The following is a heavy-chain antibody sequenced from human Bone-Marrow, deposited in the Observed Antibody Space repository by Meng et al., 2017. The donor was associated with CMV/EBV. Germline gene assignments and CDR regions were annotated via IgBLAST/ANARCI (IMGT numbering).Heavy chain of an antibody. CDR1: GFTFSSYW. Sequence: GESLKISCAASGFTFSSYWMSWVRQAPGKGLEWVANIKQDGSEKYYVESVKGRFTISRDNAKNSLYLQMNSLRAEDTAVHYCARIHYYYGMDVWGQGTTVTVSS. V-gene: IGHV3-7*02. CDR3: ARIHYYYGMDV. CDR2: IKQDGSEK. J-gene: IGHJ6*02.